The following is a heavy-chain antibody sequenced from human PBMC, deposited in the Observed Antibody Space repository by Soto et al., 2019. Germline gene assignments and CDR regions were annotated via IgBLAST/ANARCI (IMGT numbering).Heavy chain of an antibody. V-gene: IGHV4-39*01. J-gene: IGHJ5*02. CDR1: GDSIISSDFH. Sequence: SETLSLTCTVSGDSIISSDFHWGWVRQPPGKGLEWIGSIFYLGSSYYNPSLKSRVTMSVDTSKNQFSLRLRSVTAADTALYFCARHSLALRKNNWFDPWGQGIMVTVSS. CDR2: IFYLGSS. D-gene: IGHD3-3*02. CDR3: ARHSLALRKNNWFDP.